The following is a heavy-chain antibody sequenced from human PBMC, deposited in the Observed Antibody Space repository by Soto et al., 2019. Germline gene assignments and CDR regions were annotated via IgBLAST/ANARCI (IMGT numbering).Heavy chain of an antibody. V-gene: IGHV1-2*02. J-gene: IGHJ6*02. CDR1: GYTFTSYY. CDR2: INPITGGT. CDR3: AREIAVAGTGPDYYYGMDV. D-gene: IGHD6-19*01. Sequence: ASVKVSCKASGYTFTSYYIHWVRQAPGQGLEWMGWINPITGGTNYAPKFQGRVTMTRDTSITTAYMELSRLRSDDTAVYYCAREIAVAGTGPDYYYGMDVWGQGTTVTVSS.